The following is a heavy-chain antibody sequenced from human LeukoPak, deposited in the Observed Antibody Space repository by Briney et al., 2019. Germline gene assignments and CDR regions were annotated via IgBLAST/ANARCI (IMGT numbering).Heavy chain of an antibody. Sequence: GGSLRLSCSASGFTFSSYSMNWVRQAPGKGLEWVSSITSDSSYIYYADSVRGRFTISRDNAKSSLYPQMNSLRAEDTAVYYCARGVGLTPANAACYFDHWGQGTLVTVSS. J-gene: IGHJ4*02. CDR2: ITSDSSYI. CDR3: ARGVGLTPANAACYFDH. D-gene: IGHD4-23*01. CDR1: GFTFSSYS. V-gene: IGHV3-21*01.